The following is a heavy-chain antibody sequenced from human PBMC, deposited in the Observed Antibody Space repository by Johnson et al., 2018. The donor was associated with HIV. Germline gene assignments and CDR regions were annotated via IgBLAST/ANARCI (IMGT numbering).Heavy chain of an antibody. Sequence: QMQLVESGGGLVKPGGSLRLSCAASGFTFGDYYMSWIRQAPGKGLEWVSYISSWGGSIYYADSVKGRFTISRDNAKNSLYLQMNSLRVEDTAVYYCARVEQLGAFDIWGQGTMVTVSS. V-gene: IGHV3-11*04. D-gene: IGHD6-6*01. CDR3: ARVEQLGAFDI. CDR2: ISSWGGSI. J-gene: IGHJ3*02. CDR1: GFTFGDYY.